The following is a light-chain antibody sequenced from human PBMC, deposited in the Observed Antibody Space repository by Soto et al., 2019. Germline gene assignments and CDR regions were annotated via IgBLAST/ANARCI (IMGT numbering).Light chain of an antibody. V-gene: IGKV3-20*01. Sequence: EVLLTQSPVTLSLSPGERSTLSCRSSQSVSSFLAWYQQKPGQAPRLLISGASNRATGIPDRFSGSGSGTDFTLTISRLEPEDFAVYYCQQYGNSPRTFGQGTKVDI. CDR3: QQYGNSPRT. CDR2: GAS. CDR1: QSVSSF. J-gene: IGKJ1*01.